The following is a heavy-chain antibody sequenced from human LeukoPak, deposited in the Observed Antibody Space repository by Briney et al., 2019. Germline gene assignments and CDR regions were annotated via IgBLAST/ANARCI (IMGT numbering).Heavy chain of an antibody. Sequence: SGGSLRLSCSASGFTVSSDYMSGVRQAPGKGLAWLSVIYSGGTTYYADSVKGRFTISRDNSKNTVYLQMNSLRVEDTAVYYCTRGGSVPATRSFDYWGQGTLVTVSS. CDR2: IYSGGTT. D-gene: IGHD6-19*01. V-gene: IGHV3-66*01. CDR1: GFTVSSDY. CDR3: TRGGSVPATRSFDY. J-gene: IGHJ4*02.